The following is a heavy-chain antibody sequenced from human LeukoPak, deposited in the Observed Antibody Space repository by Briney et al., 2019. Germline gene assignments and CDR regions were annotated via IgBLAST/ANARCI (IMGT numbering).Heavy chain of an antibody. Sequence: GGSLRLSCAASGFTFSSYGMHWVRQAPGKGLEWVSVIYSGGSTYYADSVKGRFTISRDNSKNTLYLQMNSLRAEDTAVYYCAREQIVGATCFDYWGQGTLVTVSS. D-gene: IGHD1-26*01. J-gene: IGHJ4*02. V-gene: IGHV3-66*01. CDR2: IYSGGST. CDR1: GFTFSSYG. CDR3: AREQIVGATCFDY.